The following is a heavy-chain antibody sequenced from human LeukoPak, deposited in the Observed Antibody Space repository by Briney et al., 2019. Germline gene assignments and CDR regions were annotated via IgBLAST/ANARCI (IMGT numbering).Heavy chain of an antibody. CDR1: GFTFSSYS. CDR3: ARGRRAAGLDY. Sequence: GGSLRLSCAASGFTFSSYSMNWVRQAPGKGLEWVSSISSSSYIYYADSVKGRFTISRDNAKNSLYLQMNSLRAEDTAVYYCARGRRAAGLDYWGQGTLVTVSS. D-gene: IGHD6-13*01. V-gene: IGHV3-21*01. J-gene: IGHJ4*02. CDR2: ISSSSYI.